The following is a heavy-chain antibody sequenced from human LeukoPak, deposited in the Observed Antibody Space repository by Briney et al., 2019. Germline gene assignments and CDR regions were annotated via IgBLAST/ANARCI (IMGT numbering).Heavy chain of an antibody. J-gene: IGHJ5*02. D-gene: IGHD1-26*01. CDR1: GGSISSYY. CDR2: IYYSGST. V-gene: IGHV4-59*01. CDR3: ARGGEWELLMHWFDP. Sequence: PSETLSLTCTVSGGSISSYYWSWIRQPPGKGLEWIGYIYYSGSTNYNPSLKSRVTISVDTSKNQFSLKLSSVTAADTAVYYCARGGEWELLMHWFDPWGQGTLVTVSS.